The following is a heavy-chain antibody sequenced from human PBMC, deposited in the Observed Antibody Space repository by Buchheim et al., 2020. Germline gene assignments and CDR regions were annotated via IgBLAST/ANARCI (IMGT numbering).Heavy chain of an antibody. V-gene: IGHV3-74*01. J-gene: IGHJ4*02. CDR3: ARDPLLNGGTLDY. Sequence: VQLVESGGGLVQPGGSLRLSCAASGFTFSDLWMHWVRQTPGKVLMWVSRINSDVSSTIYGESVKGRFTVSRANAKNTLYLQMNSLRAEDTGVYYCARDPLLNGGTLDYWGQGT. CDR2: INSDVSST. D-gene: IGHD1-1*01. CDR1: GFTFSDLW.